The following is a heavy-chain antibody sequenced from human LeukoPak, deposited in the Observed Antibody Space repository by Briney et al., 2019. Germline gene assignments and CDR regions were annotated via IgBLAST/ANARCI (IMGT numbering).Heavy chain of an antibody. CDR3: ASSLLYRVFDY. Sequence: GGSLRLSCAASGFTFSNYTMNWVRQAPGKGLEWVSSISSSSSYIFYADSVKGRFTISRDNAKNSLYLQMNSLRAEDTAVYYCASSLLYRVFDYWGQGTLVTLSS. V-gene: IGHV3-21*01. J-gene: IGHJ4*02. CDR2: ISSSSSYI. D-gene: IGHD1-1*01. CDR1: GFTFSNYT.